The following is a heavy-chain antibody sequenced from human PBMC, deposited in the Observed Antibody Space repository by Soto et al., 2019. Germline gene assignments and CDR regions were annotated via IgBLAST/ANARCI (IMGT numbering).Heavy chain of an antibody. D-gene: IGHD3-3*01. CDR2: IYPGDSDT. CDR1: GYSFTSYW. Sequence: SLKISCKGSGYSFTSYWIGWVRQIPGKGLEWMGIIYPGDSDTRYSPSFQGQVTISADKSISTAYLQWSSLKASDTAMYYCASGYDFWSGYPDAFDIWGQGTMVTVSS. V-gene: IGHV5-51*01. CDR3: ASGYDFWSGYPDAFDI. J-gene: IGHJ3*02.